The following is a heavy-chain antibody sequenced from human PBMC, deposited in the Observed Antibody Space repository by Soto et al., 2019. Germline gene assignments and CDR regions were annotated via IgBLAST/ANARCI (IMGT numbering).Heavy chain of an antibody. V-gene: IGHV1-2*04. CDR3: ARDMGYSYGAQYYYYYGMDV. Sequence: AASVKVSCKGSGYTFTRYYMHWVRQAPGQGLEWMGWINPNSGGTNYAQKFQGWVTMTRDTSISTAYMELSRLRSDDTAVYYCARDMGYSYGAQYYYYYGMDVWGQGTTVTVSS. CDR2: INPNSGGT. CDR1: GYTFTRYY. J-gene: IGHJ6*02. D-gene: IGHD5-18*01.